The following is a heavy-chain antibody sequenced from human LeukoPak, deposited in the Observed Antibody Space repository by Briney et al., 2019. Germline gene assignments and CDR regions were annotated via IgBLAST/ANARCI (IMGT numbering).Heavy chain of an antibody. D-gene: IGHD3-22*01. V-gene: IGHV1-18*01. CDR2: ISAYNGFT. CDR3: ARDRKITTTVVVSDY. Sequence: GASVKVSCKVSGYNLTTVGITWVRQAPGQGLEWMGWISAYNGFTTYAPKFQDIVTMTTDTSTGTAYLELRSLTSDDTAVYFCARDRKITTTVVVSDYWGQGTLVTVSS. J-gene: IGHJ4*02. CDR1: GYNLTTVG.